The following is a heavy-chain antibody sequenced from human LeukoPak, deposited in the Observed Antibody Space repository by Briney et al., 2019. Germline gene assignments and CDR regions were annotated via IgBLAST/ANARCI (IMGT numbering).Heavy chain of an antibody. CDR2: FDPEDGET. J-gene: IGHJ4*02. V-gene: IGHV1-24*01. Sequence: AASVKVSCKVSGYTLIELSMHWVRQAPGKGLEWMGGFDPEDGETIYAQKFQGRVTMTEDTSTDTAYMELSSLRSEDTAVYYCATGPPVRYYYDSSGYYYAYWGQGTLVTVSS. CDR3: ATGPPVRYYYDSSGYYYAY. CDR1: GYTLIELS. D-gene: IGHD3-22*01.